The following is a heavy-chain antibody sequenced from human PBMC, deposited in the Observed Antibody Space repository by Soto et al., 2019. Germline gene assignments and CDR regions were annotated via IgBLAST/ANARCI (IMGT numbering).Heavy chain of an antibody. D-gene: IGHD3-16*01. Sequence: QVQLVQSGAEVKKPGSSVKVSCKASGGTFSSYVITWVRKAPGQGLEWMGGIIAAFGPANYAQKFQGRVTVPADKPTDTAYMGLSSLRPEDTATFFCARGGGWGAIDYWGQGTRVTVSS. CDR3: ARGGGWGAIDY. V-gene: IGHV1-69*06. CDR1: GGTFSSYV. CDR2: IIAAFGPA. J-gene: IGHJ4*02.